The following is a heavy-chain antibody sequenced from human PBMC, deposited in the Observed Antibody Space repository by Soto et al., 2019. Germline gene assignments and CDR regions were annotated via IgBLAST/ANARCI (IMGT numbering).Heavy chain of an antibody. CDR3: ARCQVGQFPCDDAFDI. V-gene: IGHV3-74*01. J-gene: IGHJ3*02. D-gene: IGHD2-2*01. CDR1: GFTFSSYW. CDR2: INSDGSST. Sequence: PGGSLRLSCAASGFTFSSYWMHWVRQAPGKGLVWVSRINSDGSSTSYADSVKGRFTISRDNAKNTLYLQMNSLRAEDTAVYYCARCQVGQFPCDDAFDIWGQGTMVTVSS.